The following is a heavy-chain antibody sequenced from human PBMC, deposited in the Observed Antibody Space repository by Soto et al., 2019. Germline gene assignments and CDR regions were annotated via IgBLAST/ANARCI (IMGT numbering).Heavy chain of an antibody. D-gene: IGHD1-7*01. CDR3: ARGGETGTPGFEP. CDR1: GYTFTGYY. CDR2: INPNSGGT. Sequence: GASVKVSCKASGYTFTGYYMHWVRQAPGQGLEWMGWINPNSGGTNYAQKFQGWVTMTRDTSISTAYMELSRLRSDDTAVYYCARGGETGTPGFEPWGQGTLVTVSS. J-gene: IGHJ5*02. V-gene: IGHV1-2*04.